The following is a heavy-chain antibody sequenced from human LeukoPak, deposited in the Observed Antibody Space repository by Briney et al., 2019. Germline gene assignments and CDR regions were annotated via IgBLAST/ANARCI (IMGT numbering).Heavy chain of an antibody. CDR1: GASISSYY. Sequence: SETLSLTCKVSGASISSYYWSWIRQPPGMGLEWIGFISDTVSTNYNPSLKSRVSISVGTSKNQFSLKLSSVTAADTAVYYCARHTAAAAATPFDYWGQGTLVTVSS. CDR2: ISDTVST. CDR3: ARHTAAAAATPFDY. D-gene: IGHD6-13*01. V-gene: IGHV4-59*08. J-gene: IGHJ4*02.